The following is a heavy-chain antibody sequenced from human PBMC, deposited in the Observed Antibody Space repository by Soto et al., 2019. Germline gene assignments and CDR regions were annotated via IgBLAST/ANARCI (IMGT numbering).Heavy chain of an antibody. J-gene: IGHJ6*02. CDR1: GFTFGDYA. D-gene: IGHD4-4*01. Sequence: GGSLRLSCTASGFTFGDYAMSWVRQAPGKGLEWVGFIRSKAYGGTTEYAASVKGRFTISRDDSKSIAYLQMNSLKTEDTGVYYCPRDARDSNYGMDDWGQGTPVTVSS. CDR2: IRSKAYGGTT. V-gene: IGHV3-49*04. CDR3: PRDARDSNYGMDD.